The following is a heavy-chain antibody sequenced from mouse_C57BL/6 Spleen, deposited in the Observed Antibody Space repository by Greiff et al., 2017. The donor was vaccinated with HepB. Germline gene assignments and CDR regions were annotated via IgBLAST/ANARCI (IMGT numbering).Heavy chain of an antibody. J-gene: IGHJ4*01. Sequence: VQLQQSGPELVKPGASVKISCKASGYTFTDYYMNWVKQSHGKSLEWIGDINPNNGGTSYNQKFKGKATLTVDKSSSTAYMELRSLTSEDSAVYYCARRREGYDYDEGYYAMDYWGQGTSVTVSS. CDR1: GYTFTDYY. V-gene: IGHV1-26*01. CDR3: ARRREGYDYDEGYYAMDY. CDR2: INPNNGGT. D-gene: IGHD2-4*01.